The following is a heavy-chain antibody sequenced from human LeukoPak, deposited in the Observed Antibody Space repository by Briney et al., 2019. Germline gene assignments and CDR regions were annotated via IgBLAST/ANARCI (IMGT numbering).Heavy chain of an antibody. J-gene: IGHJ4*02. D-gene: IGHD6-19*01. V-gene: IGHV3-74*03. Sequence: TGGSLRLSCTASGFTFSGHWIHWVRQPPGMGLVWVSRINERGTDSMYAESVKGRFTISRDNSKNTLYLQMNSLRAEDTAVYYCARGRSGWYDFDYWGQGTLVTVSS. CDR2: INERGTDS. CDR3: ARGRSGWYDFDY. CDR1: GFTFSGHW.